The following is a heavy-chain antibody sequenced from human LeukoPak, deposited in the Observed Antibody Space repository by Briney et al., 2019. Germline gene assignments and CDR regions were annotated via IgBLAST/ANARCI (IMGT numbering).Heavy chain of an antibody. CDR1: GFTFSDYY. CDR2: ISSSGSTI. CDR3: ARRAGGYSHPYDY. Sequence: GGSLRLSCAASGFTFSDYYMSWIRQAPGKGLEWVSYISSSGSTIYYADSVKGRFTISRDNSKNTLYLQMNSLRAEDTAVYYCARRAGGYSHPYDYWGQGTLVTVSS. J-gene: IGHJ4*02. D-gene: IGHD4-23*01. V-gene: IGHV3-11*01.